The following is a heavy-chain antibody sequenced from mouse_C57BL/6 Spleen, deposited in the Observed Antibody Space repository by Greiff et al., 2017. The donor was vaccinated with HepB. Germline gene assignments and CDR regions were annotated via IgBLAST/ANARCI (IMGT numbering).Heavy chain of an antibody. CDR1: GYTFTSYW. D-gene: IGHD2-3*01. V-gene: IGHV1-55*01. CDR3: ARGGPYDGYFAWFAS. J-gene: IGHJ3*01. CDR2: IYPGSGST. Sequence: VKLQQSGAELVKPGASVKMSCKASGYTFTSYWITWVKQRPGQGLEWIGDIYPGSGSTNYNEKFKSKATLTVDTSSSTAYMQLSSLTSEDSAVYYCARGGPYDGYFAWFASWGHGPLVTVSA.